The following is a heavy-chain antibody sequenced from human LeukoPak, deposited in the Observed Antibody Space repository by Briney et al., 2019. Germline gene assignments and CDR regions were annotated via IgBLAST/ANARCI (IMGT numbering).Heavy chain of an antibody. CDR1: GFTFGDYA. J-gene: IGHJ6*03. V-gene: IGHV3-49*04. Sequence: GGSLRLFCTASGFTFGDYAMSWVRQAPGKGLEWVGFIRSKAYGGTTEYAASVKGRFTISRDDSKSIAYLQMNSLKTEDTAVYYCTRDIVVVPAAYYYYYMDVWGKGTTVTVSS. CDR2: IRSKAYGGTT. CDR3: TRDIVVVPAAYYYYYMDV. D-gene: IGHD2-2*01.